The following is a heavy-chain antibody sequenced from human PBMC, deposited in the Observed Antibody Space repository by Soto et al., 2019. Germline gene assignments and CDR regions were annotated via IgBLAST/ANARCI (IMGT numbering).Heavy chain of an antibody. D-gene: IGHD3-10*01. CDR2: IYYSGST. CDR3: ARDLHQLIWFGELTAWFDP. CDR1: GGSISSGGYY. V-gene: IGHV4-31*03. J-gene: IGHJ5*02. Sequence: PSETLSLTCTVSGGSISSGGYYWSWIRQHPGKGLEWIGYIYYSGSTYYNPSLKSRVTISVDTSKNQFSLKLSSVTAADTAVYYCARDLHQLIWFGELTAWFDPWGQGTLVTVSS.